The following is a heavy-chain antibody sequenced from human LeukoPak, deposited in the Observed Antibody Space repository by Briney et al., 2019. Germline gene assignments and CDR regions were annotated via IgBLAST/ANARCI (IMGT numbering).Heavy chain of an antibody. CDR3: ASLVVVTRGSYYYYGMDV. J-gene: IGHJ6*02. Sequence: ASVKVSCTASGYTFTSYGISWVRQAPGQGLEWMGWISAYNGNTNYAQKLQGRVTMTTDTSTSTAYMELRSLRSGDTAVYYCASLVVVTRGSYYYYGMDVWGQGTTVTVSS. CDR2: ISAYNGNT. D-gene: IGHD4-23*01. CDR1: GYTFTSYG. V-gene: IGHV1-18*01.